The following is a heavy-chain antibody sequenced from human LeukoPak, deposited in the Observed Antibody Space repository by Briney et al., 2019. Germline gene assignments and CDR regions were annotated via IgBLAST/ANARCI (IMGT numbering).Heavy chain of an antibody. CDR1: GFTFCSYS. CDR3: VRDFEYQLLFDY. D-gene: IGHD2-2*01. J-gene: IGHJ4*02. Sequence: AGGSLRLSSAPSGFTFCSYSTSCFRQAPGEGLKWVSSIFSGNTDIYYAASVKGRFTISRDNAKNSLYMHMNTLRAQGTAVYCCVRDFEYQLLFDYWGQGTLVTVSS. V-gene: IGHV3-21*01. CDR2: IFSGNTDI.